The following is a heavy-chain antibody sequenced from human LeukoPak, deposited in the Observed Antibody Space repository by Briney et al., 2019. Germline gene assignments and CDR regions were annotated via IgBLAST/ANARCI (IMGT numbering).Heavy chain of an antibody. CDR2: INWNGGTT. CDR1: GFTFDDYG. Sequence: PGGSLRLSCAASGFTFDDYGMTWVRQAPGKGLEWVSGINWNGGTTGYADSVRGRFTISRDNAKNSLYLQMNSLRVEDTGVYYCARGDPHADLWGQGTLVTVSS. J-gene: IGHJ5*02. V-gene: IGHV3-20*04. CDR3: ARGDPHADL.